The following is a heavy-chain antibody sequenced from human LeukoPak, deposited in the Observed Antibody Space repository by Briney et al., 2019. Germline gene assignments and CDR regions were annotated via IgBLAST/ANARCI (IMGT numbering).Heavy chain of an antibody. CDR3: AKDSPYGGSFYYIDY. CDR2: ISGSGGST. CDR1: GFTFSSYA. Sequence: PGGSLRLSCAASGFTFSSYAMSWVRQAPGKGLEWVSAISGSGGSTYYADSVKGRFTISRDNFKNTLYLQMNSLRAEDTAVYYCAKDSPYGGSFYYIDYWGQGTLVTVSS. J-gene: IGHJ4*02. D-gene: IGHD2/OR15-2a*01. V-gene: IGHV3-23*01.